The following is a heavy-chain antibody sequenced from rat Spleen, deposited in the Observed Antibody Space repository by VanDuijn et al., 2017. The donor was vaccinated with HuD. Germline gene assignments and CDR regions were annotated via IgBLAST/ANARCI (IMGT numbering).Heavy chain of an antibody. Sequence: EVQLVESGGGLVQPGGSLKLSCVASGITFTNYWMTWIRQAPTKGLEWVAAISYDGITTYYRDSVRGRFTISSDNAKTTLYLQMGSLRSEDTATYYCARRHYGYTDYFDYWGQGVMVTVSS. CDR2: ISYDGITT. CDR1: GITFTNYW. D-gene: IGHD1-9*01. J-gene: IGHJ2*01. V-gene: IGHV5-29*01. CDR3: ARRHYGYTDYFDY.